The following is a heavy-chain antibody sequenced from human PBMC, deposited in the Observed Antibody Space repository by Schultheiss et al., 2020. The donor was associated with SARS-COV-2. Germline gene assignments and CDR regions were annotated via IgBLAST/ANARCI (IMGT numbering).Heavy chain of an antibody. J-gene: IGHJ4*02. CDR3: AHSGEGTVKFDY. V-gene: IGHV2-5*02. CDR1: GFSLSTSGMC. Sequence: SGPTLVKPTQTLTLTCTFSGFSLSTSGMCVSWIRQPPGKALEWLALIYWDDDKRYSPSLKSRLTITKYTSKNQVVLTMTNMDPVDTATYYCAHSGEGTVKFDYWGQGTLVTVSS. D-gene: IGHD4-17*01. CDR2: IYWDDDK.